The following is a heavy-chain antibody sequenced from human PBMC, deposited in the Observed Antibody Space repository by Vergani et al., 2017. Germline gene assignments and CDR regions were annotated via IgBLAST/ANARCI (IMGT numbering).Heavy chain of an antibody. V-gene: IGHV3-30*03. CDR2: ISYDGNKK. Sequence: VQLVESGGVVVQPGGSLRLSCAASGFTFDDYAMHWVRQAPGKGLEWVSVISYDGNKKNYADSVKGRFTISRDNSKNTLYLEMNALRAEDTAVYYCARDFLTRVTTLDYYYMGVWGKGTTVTVSS. CDR1: GFTFDDYA. D-gene: IGHD1-1*01. CDR3: ARDFLTRVTTLDYYYMGV. J-gene: IGHJ6*03.